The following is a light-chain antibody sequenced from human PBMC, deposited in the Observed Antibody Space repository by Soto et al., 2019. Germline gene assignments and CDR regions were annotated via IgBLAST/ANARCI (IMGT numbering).Light chain of an antibody. V-gene: IGKV3-20*01. Sequence: EIVLTQSPGTLSLSPGERATLSCRASQSVSSSYLAWCQQKPGQAPRLLIYGASSRVTGIPDRFSGSGSGADVTLPIISLVQDDDAVDYCHQYCSPPTWTFGQGTKVEIK. CDR2: GAS. CDR1: QSVSSSY. J-gene: IGKJ1*01. CDR3: HQYCSPPTWT.